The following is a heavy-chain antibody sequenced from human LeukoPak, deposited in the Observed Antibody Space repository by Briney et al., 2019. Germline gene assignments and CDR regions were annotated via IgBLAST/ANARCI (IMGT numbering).Heavy chain of an antibody. Sequence: PGGSLRLSCAASGFTFSSSAMSWVRQVPGKGLEWIGEIYHSGSTNYNPSLKSRVTISVDKSKNQFSLKLSSVTAADTAVYYCARARIVGNFDYWGQGTLVTVSS. CDR1: GFTFSSSA. CDR2: IYHSGST. V-gene: IGHV4-4*02. D-gene: IGHD1-26*01. CDR3: ARARIVGNFDY. J-gene: IGHJ4*02.